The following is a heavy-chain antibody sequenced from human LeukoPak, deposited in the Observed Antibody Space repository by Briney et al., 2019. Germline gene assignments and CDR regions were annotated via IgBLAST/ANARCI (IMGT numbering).Heavy chain of an antibody. Sequence: AASVKVSCKASGYTFTSYYMHWVRQAPAQGLEWMGIINPSGGSTSYAQKFQGRVTMTRDTSTSTVYMELSSLRSEDTAVYYCARDPGDSSGYFVPYFDYWGQGTLVTVSS. CDR3: ARDPGDSSGYFVPYFDY. J-gene: IGHJ4*02. D-gene: IGHD3-22*01. V-gene: IGHV1-46*01. CDR2: INPSGGST. CDR1: GYTFTSYY.